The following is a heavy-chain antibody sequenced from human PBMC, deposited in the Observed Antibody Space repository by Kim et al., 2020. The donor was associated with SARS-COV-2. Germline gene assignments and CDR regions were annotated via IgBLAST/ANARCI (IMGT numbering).Heavy chain of an antibody. J-gene: IGHJ4*02. V-gene: IGHV4-4*02. CDR3: ASYTAMGPYFDY. Sequence: SETLSLTCAVSGGSISSSNWWSWVRQPPGKGLEWIGEIYHSGSTNYNPSLKSRVTISVDKSKNQFSLKLSSVTAADTAVYYCASYTAMGPYFDYWGQGTLVTVSS. CDR1: GGSISSSNW. CDR2: IYHSGST. D-gene: IGHD5-18*01.